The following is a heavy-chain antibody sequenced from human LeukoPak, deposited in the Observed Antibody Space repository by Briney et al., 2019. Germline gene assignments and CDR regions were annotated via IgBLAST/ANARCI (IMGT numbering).Heavy chain of an antibody. V-gene: IGHV4-30-2*01. J-gene: IGHJ6*03. Sequence: SETLSLTCTVSGGSISSGGYYWSWIRLPPGKGLEWIGYIYHSGSTYYNPSLKSRGTISVDRSKNQFSLKLSSVTAADTAVYYCARVQPGSYDYYYMDVWGKGTTVTVSS. CDR2: IYHSGST. CDR3: ARVQPGSYDYYYMDV. CDR1: GGSISSGGYY. D-gene: IGHD1-14*01.